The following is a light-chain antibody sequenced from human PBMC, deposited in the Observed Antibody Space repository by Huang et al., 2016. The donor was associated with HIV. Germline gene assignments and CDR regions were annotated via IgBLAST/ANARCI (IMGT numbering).Light chain of an antibody. J-gene: IGKJ3*01. V-gene: IGKV3-15*01. Sequence: EIVMTQSPCTLSVSPGERATLSCRASQSVRSNLAWYQQKPGQAPRLLIYDASTRATGVPARFSGSGSGTQFTLSISSLQSEDFAVYYCQQYDNWPPFTFGPGTKVDIK. CDR1: QSVRSN. CDR3: QQYDNWPPFT. CDR2: DAS.